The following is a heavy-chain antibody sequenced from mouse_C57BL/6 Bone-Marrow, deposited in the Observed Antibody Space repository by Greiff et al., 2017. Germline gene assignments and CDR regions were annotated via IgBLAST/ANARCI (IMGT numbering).Heavy chain of an antibody. V-gene: IGHV5-16*01. D-gene: IGHD1-1*01. Sequence: EVQLVESEGGLVQPGSSMKLSCTASGFTFSDYYMAWVRQVPEKGLEWVANINYDGSSTYYLDSLKSRFIISRDNAKNILYLQMSSLKSEDTATYYCARDNYYAAFDYWGQGTTLTVSS. CDR3: ARDNYYAAFDY. CDR1: GFTFSDYY. J-gene: IGHJ2*01. CDR2: INYDGSST.